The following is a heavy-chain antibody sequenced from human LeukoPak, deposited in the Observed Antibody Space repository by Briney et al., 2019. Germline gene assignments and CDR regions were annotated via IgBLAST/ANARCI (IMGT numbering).Heavy chain of an antibody. Sequence: GGSLRLSCAASGFTVSSNYMSWVRQAPGKGLEWVSSITSTSSYIYYADSLKGRFTISRDNSKNTLYLQMNSLRAEDTAVYYCAKFFTGEYVRAFDVWGQGTMVTVSS. V-gene: IGHV3-21*01. CDR2: ITSTSSYI. CDR3: AKFFTGEYVRAFDV. CDR1: GFTVSSNY. J-gene: IGHJ3*01. D-gene: IGHD3-10*02.